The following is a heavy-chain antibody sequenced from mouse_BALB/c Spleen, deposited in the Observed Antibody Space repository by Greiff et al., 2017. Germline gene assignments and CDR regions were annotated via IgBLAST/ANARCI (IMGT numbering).Heavy chain of an antibody. V-gene: IGHV10-1*02. CDR3: VRHPPYYYYGSSLTGTRAMDY. CDR1: GFTFNTYA. J-gene: IGHJ4*01. D-gene: IGHD1-1*01. Sequence: EVKLVESGGGLVQPKGSLKLSCAASGFTFNTYAMNWVRQAPGKGLEWVARIRSKSNNYATYYADSVKDRFTISRDDSQSMLYLQMNNLKTEDTAMYYCVRHPPYYYYGSSLTGTRAMDYWGQGTSVTVSS. CDR2: IRSKSNNYAT.